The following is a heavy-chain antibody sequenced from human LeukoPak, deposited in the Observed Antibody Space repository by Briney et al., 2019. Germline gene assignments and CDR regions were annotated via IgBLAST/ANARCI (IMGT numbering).Heavy chain of an antibody. V-gene: IGHV6-1*01. CDR2: TYYRSKLYN. CDR1: GDSVSSNSAA. D-gene: IGHD1-26*01. Sequence: SQTLSLTCAISGDSVSSNSAAWNWIRQSLSRGLEWLARTYYRSKLYNDYAVSVKSRIAINPDTSKNQFSLQLNSVTPEDTAVYYCARDPFYSGSYYYYYSGMDVWGQGTTVTVSS. J-gene: IGHJ6*02. CDR3: ARDPFYSGSYYYYYSGMDV.